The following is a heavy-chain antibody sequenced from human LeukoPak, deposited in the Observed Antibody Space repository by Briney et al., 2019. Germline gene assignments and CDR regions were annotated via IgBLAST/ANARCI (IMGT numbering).Heavy chain of an antibody. J-gene: IGHJ6*02. D-gene: IGHD3-10*01. CDR2: ISSSGSTI. Sequence: PGGSLRLSCAASGFTFSSYEMNWVRQAPGKGLEWVSYISSSGSTIYYADSVKGRFTISRDNAKNSLYLQMNSLRAEDTAVYYCARDRWFGELLPYYGMDVWGQGTTVTVSS. CDR1: GFTFSSYE. CDR3: ARDRWFGELLPYYGMDV. V-gene: IGHV3-48*03.